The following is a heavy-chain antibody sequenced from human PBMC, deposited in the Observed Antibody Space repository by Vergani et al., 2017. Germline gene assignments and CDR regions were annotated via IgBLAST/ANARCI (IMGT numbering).Heavy chain of an antibody. CDR1: GFTFSSYS. Sequence: EVQLVESGGGLVKPGGSLRLSCAASGFTFSSYSMNWVRQAPGKGLEWVSSISSSSSYIYYADSVKGRFTIYRDNAKNSLYLQMNSLRAEDTAVYYCASPNSKLLDAFDIWGQGTMVTVSS. V-gene: IGHV3-21*01. D-gene: IGHD2-15*01. J-gene: IGHJ3*02. CDR3: ASPNSKLLDAFDI. CDR2: ISSSSSYI.